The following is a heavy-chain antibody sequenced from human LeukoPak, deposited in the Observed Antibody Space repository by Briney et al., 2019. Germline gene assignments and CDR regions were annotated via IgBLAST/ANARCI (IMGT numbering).Heavy chain of an antibody. V-gene: IGHV4-39*07. Sequence: SETLSLTCTVSGGSISSSSYYWGWIRQPPGKGLEWIGSIHYSGSTYYNPSLKSRVTISVDTSKNQFSLKLSSVTAADTAVYYCARDGLDEFLAEYYDSSGYHNWFDPWGQGTLVTVSS. D-gene: IGHD3-22*01. CDR2: IHYSGST. CDR3: ARDGLDEFLAEYYDSSGYHNWFDP. CDR1: GGSISSSSYY. J-gene: IGHJ5*02.